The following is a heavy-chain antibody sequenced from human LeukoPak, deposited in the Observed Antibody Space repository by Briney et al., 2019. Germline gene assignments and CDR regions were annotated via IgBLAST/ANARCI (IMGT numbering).Heavy chain of an antibody. D-gene: IGHD2-2*01. J-gene: IGHJ4*02. CDR1: GGSISSSSYY. CDR3: ARGRRYQLLGRSLDY. Sequence: PSETLSLTCTVSGGSISSSSYYWGWIRQPPGKGLEWIGSIYYSGSAYYHPSLKSRVTISVDTSKIHFSLKLSSVTAADTAVYYCARGRRYQLLGRSLDYWGQGTLVTVSS. V-gene: IGHV4-39*07. CDR2: IYYSGSA.